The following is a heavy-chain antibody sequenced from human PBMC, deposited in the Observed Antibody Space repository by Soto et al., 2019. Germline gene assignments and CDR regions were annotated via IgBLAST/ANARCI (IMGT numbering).Heavy chain of an antibody. J-gene: IGHJ5*02. CDR1: GYTFTSYG. D-gene: IGHD1-26*01. CDR2: TNPYNGNT. Sequence: QVQLVHSGVEVKKPGASVKVSCKASGYTFTSYGISWVRQAPGQGLEWMGWTNPYNGNTNYAQKLQGRVTMTTDTSTSTAYMELRSLRSDDTAVYYCTRDPVGGNWFDPWGQGTLVTVSS. V-gene: IGHV1-18*01. CDR3: TRDPVGGNWFDP.